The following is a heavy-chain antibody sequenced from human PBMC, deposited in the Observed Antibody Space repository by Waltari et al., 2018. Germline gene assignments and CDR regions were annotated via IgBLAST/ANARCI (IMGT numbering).Heavy chain of an antibody. J-gene: IGHJ4*02. CDR3: ARHPYSNTFRYSFDS. V-gene: IGHV4-39*01. CDR1: GASISSSGYY. Sequence: QLQLQESGPGLVKPSETLSLTCNVSGASISSSGYYWGWIRQPPGKGLGWVGSGFYSGITCRNPSLNGRVTMTADTSKNQFSLRLTSVTAADTAVYYCARHPYSNTFRYSFDSWGQGTLVTVSS. CDR2: GFYSGIT. D-gene: IGHD5-12*01.